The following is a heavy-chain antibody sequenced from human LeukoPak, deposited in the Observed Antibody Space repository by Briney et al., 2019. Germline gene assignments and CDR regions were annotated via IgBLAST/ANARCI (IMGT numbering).Heavy chain of an antibody. V-gene: IGHV3-7*01. J-gene: IGHJ3*02. CDR2: IDQDGSAE. CDR1: GFTFSNYW. Sequence: GGSLRLSCAASGFTFSNYWMSWVRQSPGRGLEWVANIDQDGSAEYYVHSVGGRFTVSRDNAKNSLYLQIDSLRAEDTAVYCCARAPMYSDFCSGYLTHAFVIWGQGTQVTVS. D-gene: IGHD3-3*01. CDR3: ARAPMYSDFCSGYLTHAFVI.